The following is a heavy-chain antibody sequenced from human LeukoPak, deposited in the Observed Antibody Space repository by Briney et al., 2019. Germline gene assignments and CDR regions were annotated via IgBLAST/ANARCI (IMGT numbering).Heavy chain of an antibody. D-gene: IGHD2-8*01. Sequence: ASVKVSCKASGFTFTSSAMQWVRQARGQRLEWIGWIVVGSGNTNYAQKFQERVTITRDMSTSTAYMELSRLRSDDTAVYYCARSDIVLMVYVFDYYYGMDVWGQGTTVTVSS. CDR1: GFTFTSSA. J-gene: IGHJ6*02. CDR2: IVVGSGNT. CDR3: ARSDIVLMVYVFDYYYGMDV. V-gene: IGHV1-58*02.